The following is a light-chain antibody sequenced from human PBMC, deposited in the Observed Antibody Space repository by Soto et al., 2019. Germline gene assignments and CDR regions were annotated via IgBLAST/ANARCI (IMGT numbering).Light chain of an antibody. J-gene: IGKJ4*01. CDR3: QQYNSWPLT. V-gene: IGKV3D-15*01. Sequence: EIVMTQSPATLSVSPGERATLSCRASQSVRSNLAWYQQMPGQPPRLLIYSASTRATSIQGRFSGSGSGTEFALTVSSLQSEDFAVYYCQQYNSWPLTFGGGTKVEIK. CDR1: QSVRSN. CDR2: SAS.